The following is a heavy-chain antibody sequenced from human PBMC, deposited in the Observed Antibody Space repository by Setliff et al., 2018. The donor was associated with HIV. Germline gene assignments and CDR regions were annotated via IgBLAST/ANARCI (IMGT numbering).Heavy chain of an antibody. CDR2: INQSGGI. V-gene: IGHV4-34*01. J-gene: IGHJ3*02. D-gene: IGHD5-12*01. CDR3: ATSSGYDLFMGAFDI. Sequence: SETLSLTCAVSGGSFSGYYWSWIRQPPGKGLEWIGEINQSGGINYNPSLKSRVTISIDTFKNQFSMKLYSVTAADTAVYYCATSSGYDLFMGAFDIWGQGTMVTVSS. CDR1: GGSFSGYY.